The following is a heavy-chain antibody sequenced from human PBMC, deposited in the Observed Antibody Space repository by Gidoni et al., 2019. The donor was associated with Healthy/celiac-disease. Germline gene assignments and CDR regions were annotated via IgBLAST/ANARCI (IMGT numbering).Heavy chain of an antibody. CDR3: ARTLQLAPWFDP. J-gene: IGHJ5*02. CDR2: INHSGST. D-gene: IGHD6-13*01. V-gene: IGHV4-34*01. Sequence: QVQLQQWGAGLLRPSETLSLTCAVYGGSLSGSYWSWIRQPPGKGLEWIGEINHSGSTNYNPSLKSRVTISVDTSKTQFSLKLSSVPAADTAVYYCARTLQLAPWFDPCGQGTLVTVSS. CDR1: GGSLSGSY.